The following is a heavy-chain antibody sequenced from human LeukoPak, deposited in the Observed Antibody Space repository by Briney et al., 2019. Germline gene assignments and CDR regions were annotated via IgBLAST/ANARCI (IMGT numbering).Heavy chain of an antibody. D-gene: IGHD3-10*01. CDR3: ARDVYYGSGSYFFDY. J-gene: IGHJ4*02. Sequence: PGGSLRLSCAASGFTFSDYYMPWIRQAPGKGLEWVSYISSSSSYTNYADSVKGRFTISRDNAENSLYLQMNSLRAEDTAVYYCARDVYYGSGSYFFDYWGQGTLVTVSS. CDR1: GFTFSDYY. V-gene: IGHV3-11*05. CDR2: ISSSSSYT.